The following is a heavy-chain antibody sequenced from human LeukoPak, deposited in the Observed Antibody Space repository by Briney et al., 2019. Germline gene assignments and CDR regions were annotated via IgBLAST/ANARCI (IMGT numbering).Heavy chain of an antibody. J-gene: IGHJ3*01. V-gene: IGHV3-7*05. CDR1: GVTFSDYW. D-gene: IGHD2-15*01. CDR3: AGQGCFSGRCPDASHV. CDR2: IKQDGGEK. Sequence: PGGSLRLSCEVSGVTFSDYWMTSVRQAPGRGLEWVANIKQDGGEKYYVDSVRGRFTISRDNTKNSLYLQMTSPRAEDTAVYYCAGQGCFSGRCPDASHVWGQGTMVTVSS.